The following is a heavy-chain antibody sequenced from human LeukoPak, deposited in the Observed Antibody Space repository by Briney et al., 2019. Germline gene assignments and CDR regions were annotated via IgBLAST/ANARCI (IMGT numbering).Heavy chain of an antibody. CDR3: ARHYGAAGDFDY. CDR2: IDPSDSYT. D-gene: IGHD6-13*01. CDR1: GYSFTSYW. Sequence: GESLKISCKGSGYSFTSYWISWVRPMPGEGLEWMGRIDPSDSYTNYSPSFEGHVTISADKSISTAYLQWSSLKASDIATYYCARHYGAAGDFDYWGQGTLVTVSS. J-gene: IGHJ4*02. V-gene: IGHV5-10-1*01.